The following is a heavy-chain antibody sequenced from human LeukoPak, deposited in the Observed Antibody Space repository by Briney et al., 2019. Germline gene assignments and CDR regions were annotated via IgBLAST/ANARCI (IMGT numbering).Heavy chain of an antibody. CDR1: GFTFSSYS. CDR3: ARQGGPRNSYGYSGPDY. J-gene: IGHJ4*02. D-gene: IGHD5-18*01. V-gene: IGHV3-48*01. CDR2: ISSSSSTI. Sequence: GGSLRLSCAASGFTFSSYSMNWVRQAPGKGLEWVSYISSSSSTIYYADSVKGRFTTSRDNAKNSLYLQMNSLRAEDTAVYYCARQGGPRNSYGYSGPDYWGQGTLVTVSS.